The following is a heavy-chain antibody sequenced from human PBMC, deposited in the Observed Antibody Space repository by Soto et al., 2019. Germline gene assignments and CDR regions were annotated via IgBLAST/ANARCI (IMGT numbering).Heavy chain of an antibody. J-gene: IGHJ6*03. CDR2: IYPGDSDT. CDR3: ARHPCIAAAGRCYYYYMDV. CDR1: GYSFTSYW. Sequence: PGESLKISCKGSGYSFTSYWIGWVRQMPGKGLEWMGIIYPGDSDTRYSPSFQGQVTISADKSISTAYLQWSSLKASDTAMYYCARHPCIAAAGRCYYYYMDVWGKGTTVTVSS. V-gene: IGHV5-51*01. D-gene: IGHD6-13*01.